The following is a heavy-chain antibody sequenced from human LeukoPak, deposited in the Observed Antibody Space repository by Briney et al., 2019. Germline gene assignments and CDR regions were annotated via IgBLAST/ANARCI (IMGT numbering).Heavy chain of an antibody. CDR1: GASISSGDGY. Sequence: SETLSLTCTVSGASISSGDGYWSWIRQPPGEGLEWIGYIYYSGTTYYNPSLKSRVTVSADTSKNQFSLELRSVTAADTAVYYCARYIDYGSGSYYFDYWGQGIMVTVSS. V-gene: IGHV4-30-4*08. J-gene: IGHJ4*02. CDR3: ARYIDYGSGSYYFDY. D-gene: IGHD3-10*01. CDR2: IYYSGTT.